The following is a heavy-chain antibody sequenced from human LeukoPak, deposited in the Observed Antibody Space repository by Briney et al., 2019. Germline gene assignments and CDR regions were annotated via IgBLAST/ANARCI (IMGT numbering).Heavy chain of an antibody. V-gene: IGHV1-69*05. CDR3: ARDSPRITGARSFDY. Sequence: SVKVSCKASGGTFSSYAISWVRQAPGQGPEWMGGIIPIFGTANYAQKFQGRVTITTDESTSTAYMELSSLRSEDTAVYYCARDSPRITGARSFDYWGQGTLVTVSS. J-gene: IGHJ4*02. CDR1: GGTFSSYA. D-gene: IGHD1-20*01. CDR2: IIPIFGTA.